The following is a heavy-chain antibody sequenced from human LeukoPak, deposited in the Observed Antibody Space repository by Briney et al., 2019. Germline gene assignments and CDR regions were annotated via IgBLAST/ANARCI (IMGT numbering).Heavy chain of an antibody. J-gene: IGHJ4*02. Sequence: SETLSLTCTVSGGSISSYYWSWIRQPPGKGLEWIGYIYYTGTTNYNPSLKSRVTISVDTSKNQFSLNLNSVTAADTAVYYCARPGGRYSGYGYWGQGTLVTVPS. D-gene: IGHD5-12*01. CDR2: IYYTGTT. CDR3: ARPGGRYSGYGY. CDR1: GGSISSYY. V-gene: IGHV4-59*01.